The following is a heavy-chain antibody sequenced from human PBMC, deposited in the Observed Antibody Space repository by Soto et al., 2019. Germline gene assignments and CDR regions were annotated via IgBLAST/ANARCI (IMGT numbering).Heavy chain of an antibody. CDR1: GGSISSGGYY. V-gene: IGHV4-31*03. D-gene: IGHD6-19*01. Sequence: SETLSLTCTVSGGSISSGGYYWSWIRQHPGKGLEWIRYIYYSGSTYYNPSLKSRVTISVDTSKNQFSLKLSSVTAADTAVYYCARDHGYSSGWYPDSYYYGMDVWGQGTTVTVSS. CDR2: IYYSGST. J-gene: IGHJ6*02. CDR3: ARDHGYSSGWYPDSYYYGMDV.